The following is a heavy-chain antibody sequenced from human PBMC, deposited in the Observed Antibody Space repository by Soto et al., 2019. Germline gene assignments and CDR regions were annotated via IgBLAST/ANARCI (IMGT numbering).Heavy chain of an antibody. D-gene: IGHD3-16*01. Sequence: EVQLVESGGGLVQPGGSLRLPCAASGLTFSTYWMTWVRQPPGKGLEWVASINQDGSERYYVDSVRGRFTTSRDNAKNSLYLQMNSLRAEDTAVYYCVCGGNFFVYWGQGTLVTVSP. J-gene: IGHJ4*02. CDR2: INQDGSER. CDR1: GLTFSTYW. CDR3: VCGGNFFVY. V-gene: IGHV3-7*01.